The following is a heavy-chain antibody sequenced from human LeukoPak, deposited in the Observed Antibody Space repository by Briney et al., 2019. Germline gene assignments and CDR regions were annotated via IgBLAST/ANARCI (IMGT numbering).Heavy chain of an antibody. CDR3: ARDGLHRLSGYGGWFDP. Sequence: SETLSLTCTVSGDSISTSNSYWGWIRQPPGKGLEWIGSIYYSGNTYYNASLKSRVTISVDTSKNQFSLKLSSVTAADTAVYYCARDGLHRLSGYGGWFDPWGQGTLVSVSS. J-gene: IGHJ5*02. CDR1: GDSISTSNSY. V-gene: IGHV4-39*07. D-gene: IGHD3-22*01. CDR2: IYYSGNT.